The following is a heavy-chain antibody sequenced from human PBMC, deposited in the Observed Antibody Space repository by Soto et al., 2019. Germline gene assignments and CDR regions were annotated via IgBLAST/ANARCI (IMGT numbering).Heavy chain of an antibody. CDR2: ISSSGSYI. CDR1: GFTFSAYN. V-gene: IGHV3-21*01. Sequence: PGGSLRLSCAASGFTFSAYNIDWVRQAPGKGLEWVSSISSSGSYIHYADSVKGRFTISRDNANNSLYLQMNSLRAEDTAVYFCARQLYSGELSLGYWGQGTLVTVSS. CDR3: ARQLYSGELSLGY. D-gene: IGHD3-10*01. J-gene: IGHJ4*02.